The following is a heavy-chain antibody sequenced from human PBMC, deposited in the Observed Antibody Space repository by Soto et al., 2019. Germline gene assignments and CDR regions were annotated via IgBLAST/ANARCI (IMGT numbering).Heavy chain of an antibody. CDR3: ARYKITGLFDY. D-gene: IGHD2-8*02. CDR2: INHSGST. V-gene: IGHV4-34*01. Sequence: PSETLSLTCDVYGGSFSGYIWTWIRQPPGTGLEWIGEINHSGSTNYNPSLKSRVTISVDTSKNQFSLKLTSVTAADTAVYYCARYKITGLFDYWGQGTLVTVSS. J-gene: IGHJ4*02. CDR1: GGSFSGYI.